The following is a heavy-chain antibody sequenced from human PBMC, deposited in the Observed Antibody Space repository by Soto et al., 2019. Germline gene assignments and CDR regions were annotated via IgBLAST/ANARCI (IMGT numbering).Heavy chain of an antibody. Sequence: ASVTVSCKASGYTFTSYGISWVRQAPGQGLEWMGWISAYNGNANYAQKLQGRVTMTTDTSTSTAYMELRSLRSDDTAVYYCARAEEYEVLAFDIWGQGTMVTVSS. J-gene: IGHJ3*02. CDR1: GYTFTSYG. CDR2: ISAYNGNA. V-gene: IGHV1-18*01. D-gene: IGHD1-26*01. CDR3: ARAEEYEVLAFDI.